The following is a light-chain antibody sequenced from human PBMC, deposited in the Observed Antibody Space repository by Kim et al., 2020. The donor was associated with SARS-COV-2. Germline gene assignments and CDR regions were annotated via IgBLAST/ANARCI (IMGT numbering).Light chain of an antibody. CDR2: LGS. CDR3: MQTLQTPLT. Sequence: PASVSCRSSQRLLNGNRYISLDWYVQKPGQSPQLLIYLGSTRASGVPDRFSGSGSGTEFTLKISRVEAEDVGIYYCMQTLQTPLTFGGGTKVDIK. J-gene: IGKJ4*01. CDR1: QRLLNGNRYIS. V-gene: IGKV2-28*01.